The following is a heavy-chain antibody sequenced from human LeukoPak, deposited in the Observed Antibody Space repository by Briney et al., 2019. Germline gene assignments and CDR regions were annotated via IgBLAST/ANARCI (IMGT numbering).Heavy chain of an antibody. J-gene: IGHJ4*02. Sequence: SCKASGFTFSSYAMHWVRQAPGKGLEWVALIWHDGSNEYYADSVKGRFTISRDNSKNTLYLEMNSLGAEDTAVYYCARNYAPGIAVDYWGQGTLVSVSS. CDR3: ARNYAPGIAVDY. D-gene: IGHD6-19*01. CDR2: IWHDGSNE. V-gene: IGHV3-33*01. CDR1: GFTFSSYA.